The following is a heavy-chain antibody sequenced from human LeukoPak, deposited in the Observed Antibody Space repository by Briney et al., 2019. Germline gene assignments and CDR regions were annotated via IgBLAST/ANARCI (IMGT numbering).Heavy chain of an antibody. V-gene: IGHV3-30*18. CDR3: AKARDDYGDLFDP. J-gene: IGHJ5*02. CDR1: GFTFSSYG. CDR2: ISYDGSNK. D-gene: IGHD4-17*01. Sequence: GGSLRLSCAASGFTFSSYGMHWVRQAPGKGLEWVAVISYDGSNKYYADSVKGRFTISRDNSMNTLYLQMNSLRAEDTAVYYCAKARDDYGDLFDPWGQGTLVTVSS.